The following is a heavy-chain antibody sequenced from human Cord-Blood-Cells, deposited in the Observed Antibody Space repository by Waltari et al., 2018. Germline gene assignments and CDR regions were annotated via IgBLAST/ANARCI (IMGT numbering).Heavy chain of an antibody. CDR1: GYTFTAYY. V-gene: IGHV1-2*06. CDR2: INPNSGGT. D-gene: IGHD7-27*01. Sequence: QVQLVQSGAEVKKPGASVKVPCKASGYTFTAYYMHWVRQAPGQGLEWMGRINPNSGGTNYAQSLQGRITMTRDTSISTAYMELSRLRSDDTAVYYCARANWGAGHDYWGQGTLVTVSS. CDR3: ARANWGAGHDY. J-gene: IGHJ4*02.